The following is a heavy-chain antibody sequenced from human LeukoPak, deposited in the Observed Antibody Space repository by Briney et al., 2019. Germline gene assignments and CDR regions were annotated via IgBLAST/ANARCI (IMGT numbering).Heavy chain of an antibody. CDR3: ARQEIVLMVYPTYFAY. CDR1: GGSINNSTCY. J-gene: IGHJ4*02. Sequence: SETLSLTCTVSGGSINNSTCYWGWIRQPPGKGLEWIGSIDSGGTTYYNPSLKRRLTISEDTSKNQFSLNLGSVTAADTAVYYCARQEIVLMVYPTYFAYWGQGTLVTVSS. CDR2: IDSGGTT. V-gene: IGHV4-39*01. D-gene: IGHD2-8*01.